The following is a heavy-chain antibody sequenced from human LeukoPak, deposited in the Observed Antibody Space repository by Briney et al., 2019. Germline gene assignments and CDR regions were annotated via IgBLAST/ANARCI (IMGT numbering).Heavy chain of an antibody. V-gene: IGHV1-18*04. D-gene: IGHD2-15*01. J-gene: IGHJ4*02. CDR3: ARDPPCWGGSCQFTDTTLDY. CDR2: ISASDGKT. CDR1: GCTFTNYG. Sequence: ASVKVSCKASGCTFTNYGITWVRQAPGQGLEWMGWISASDGKTKYSQKLQGRVTMSTDTSTNTAYMELRSLRADDTAVYYCARDPPCWGGSCQFTDTTLDYWGQGTLVTVSS.